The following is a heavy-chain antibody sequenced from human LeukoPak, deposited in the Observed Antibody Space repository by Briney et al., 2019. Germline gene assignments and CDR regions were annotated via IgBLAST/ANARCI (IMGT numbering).Heavy chain of an antibody. CDR2: IYYTGST. D-gene: IGHD3-9*01. V-gene: IGHV4-39*01. CDR3: ARLVSYDVLTENFYKYYMDV. Sequence: MPSETLSLTCTVSSGSISSNNYYWGWIRQPPGNGLEWIGSIYYTGSTFYNPSLKSRVTMSLDALKNQFTLKVTSVTATDTAVYYCARLVSYDVLTENFYKYYMDVWGKGTTVTVSS. CDR1: SGSISSNNYY. J-gene: IGHJ6*03.